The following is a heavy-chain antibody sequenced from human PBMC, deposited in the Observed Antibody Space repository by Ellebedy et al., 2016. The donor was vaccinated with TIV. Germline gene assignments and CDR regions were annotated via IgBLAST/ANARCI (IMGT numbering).Heavy chain of an antibody. Sequence: GESLKISCAASGFTFSDYYMTWVRQAPGKGLEWVANINQDGSGKYYVDSVKGRFTISRDNAKNSLYLQMNSLRAEDTAVYYCARDGDDTVTTKGVGYWGQGTLVTVSS. CDR3: ARDGDDTVTTKGVGY. V-gene: IGHV3-7*01. CDR2: INQDGSGK. D-gene: IGHD4-17*01. CDR1: GFTFSDYY. J-gene: IGHJ4*02.